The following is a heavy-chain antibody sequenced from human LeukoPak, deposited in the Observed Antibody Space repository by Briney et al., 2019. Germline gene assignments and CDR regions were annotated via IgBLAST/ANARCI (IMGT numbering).Heavy chain of an antibody. Sequence: PGGSLRLSCATSGFPFSDFSMTWVRQAPGKGLERISTTNSGGSSTDYAESVKGRLTISRDKPKNTLKLQMSSLRVEDTAMYYCAKQSYARSLGEGGPGTLVTVSS. J-gene: IGHJ4*02. CDR1: GFPFSDFS. CDR2: TNSGGSST. D-gene: IGHD2-8*01. V-gene: IGHV3-23*01. CDR3: AKQSYARSLGE.